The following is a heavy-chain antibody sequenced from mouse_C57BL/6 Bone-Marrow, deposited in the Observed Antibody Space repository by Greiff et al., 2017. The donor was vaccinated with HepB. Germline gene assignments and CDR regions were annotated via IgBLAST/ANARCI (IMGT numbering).Heavy chain of an antibody. CDR2: IYPSDSET. J-gene: IGHJ3*01. V-gene: IGHV1-61*01. Sequence: VQLQQPGAELVRPGSSVKLSCKASGYTFTSYWMDWVKQRPGQGLEWIGNIYPSDSETHYNQKFKDKATLTVDKSSSPAYMQLSSLTSEDSAVYYCASGYYGSSLFAYWGQGTLVTVSA. CDR1: GYTFTSYW. D-gene: IGHD1-1*01. CDR3: ASGYYGSSLFAY.